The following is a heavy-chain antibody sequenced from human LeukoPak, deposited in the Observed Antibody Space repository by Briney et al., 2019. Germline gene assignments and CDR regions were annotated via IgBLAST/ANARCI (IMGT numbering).Heavy chain of an antibody. CDR2: INAGNGNT. CDR1: GYTFTGYA. CDR3: ARSRFLEWFFDY. V-gene: IGHV1-3*03. Sequence: ASVKVSCKASGYTFTGYAMHWVRQAPGQRLEWMGWINAGNGNTKYSQGFQGRVTITRDTSASTAYMELSSLRSEDMAVYYCARSRFLEWFFDYWGQGTLVTVSS. D-gene: IGHD3-3*01. J-gene: IGHJ4*02.